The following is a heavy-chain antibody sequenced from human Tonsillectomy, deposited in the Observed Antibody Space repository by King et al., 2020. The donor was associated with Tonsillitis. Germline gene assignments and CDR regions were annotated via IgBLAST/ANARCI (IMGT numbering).Heavy chain of an antibody. V-gene: IGHV4-39*01. J-gene: IGHJ4*02. CDR1: GDSISSSSYY. D-gene: IGHD3-10*01. CDR2: IYSSGST. CDR3: ARHHLLWFGETPQYFDY. Sequence: QLQESGPGLVKPSETLSLTCTVSGDSISSSSYYWGWIRQPPGKGLDWIGSIYSSGSTYYNPSLKSRVTISVDTSKNQFSLKLSSVTAADTAVYYCARHHLLWFGETPQYFDYWGQGTLVTVSS.